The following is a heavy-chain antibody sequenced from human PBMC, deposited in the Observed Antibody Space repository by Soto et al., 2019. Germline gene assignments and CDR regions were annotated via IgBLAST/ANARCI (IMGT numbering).Heavy chain of an antibody. CDR1: GFSLSNARMG. CDR2: IFSNDEK. Sequence: QVTLKESGPVLVKPTETLTLTCTVSGFSLSNARMGVSWIRQPPGKALEWLAHIFSNDEKSYSTSLKSRLTXSXDLXKSQVVLTMTNMDPVDTATYYCARSIAAADTGFDPWGQGTLVTVSS. V-gene: IGHV2-26*01. CDR3: ARSIAAADTGFDP. D-gene: IGHD6-13*01. J-gene: IGHJ5*02.